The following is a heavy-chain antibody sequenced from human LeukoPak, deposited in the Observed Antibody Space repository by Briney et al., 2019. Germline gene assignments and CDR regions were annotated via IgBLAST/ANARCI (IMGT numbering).Heavy chain of an antibody. D-gene: IGHD2-15*01. J-gene: IGHJ4*01. CDR2: IYSGGST. CDR3: TRDARRISDGGGDC. Sequence: GGSLRLSCVIYGFTVSDNYMSWVRQAPGKRLEWVSVIYSGGSTYYADSVKGRFTISRDNSKNTLYLQMNSLRAEDTAVYYCTRDARRISDGGGDCWGQGSLVSVSS. V-gene: IGHV3-66*01. CDR1: GFTVSDNY.